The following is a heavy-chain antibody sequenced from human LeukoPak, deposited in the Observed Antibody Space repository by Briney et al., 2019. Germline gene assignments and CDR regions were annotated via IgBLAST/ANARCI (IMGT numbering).Heavy chain of an antibody. CDR3: ARVTWKAGYSSSWYYFDY. J-gene: IGHJ4*02. CDR2: IYYSGST. D-gene: IGHD6-13*01. Sequence: SETLSLTCTVSGGSISSYYWSWIRQPPGKGLEWIGYIYYSGSTDYNPSLKSRVTISVDTSKNQFSLKLSSVTAADTAVYYCARVTWKAGYSSSWYYFDYWGQGTLVTVSS. CDR1: GGSISSYY. V-gene: IGHV4-59*01.